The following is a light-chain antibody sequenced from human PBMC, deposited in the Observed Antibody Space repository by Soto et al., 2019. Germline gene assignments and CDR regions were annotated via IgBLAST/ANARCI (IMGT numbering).Light chain of an antibody. CDR2: ANN. CDR1: SSNIGAGYH. J-gene: IGLJ3*02. CDR3: QSYDSSLSGGV. Sequence: QSVLTKPPSVSGAPGQRVIISCTGSSSNIGAGYHVHWYQHLPGTAPKLLIYANNNRPSGVPDRFSGSKSGTSASLAITGLQAEDEAEYYCQSYDSSLSGGVFGGGTKLTVL. V-gene: IGLV1-40*01.